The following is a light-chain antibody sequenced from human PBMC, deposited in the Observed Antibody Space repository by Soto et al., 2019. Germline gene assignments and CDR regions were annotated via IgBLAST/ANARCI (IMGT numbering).Light chain of an antibody. J-gene: IGKJ3*01. CDR1: QSISNY. CDR3: RQRYTTLFT. V-gene: IGKV1-39*01. Sequence: DIQMTQSPSSLSASVGDRVTITCRASQSISNYLNWYQQKPGKAPKLLIYAASSLQSGVPSRFSGSGSGTDFPLPTSSRQPEDFATFSCRQRYTTLFTLGPGTNVDI. CDR2: AAS.